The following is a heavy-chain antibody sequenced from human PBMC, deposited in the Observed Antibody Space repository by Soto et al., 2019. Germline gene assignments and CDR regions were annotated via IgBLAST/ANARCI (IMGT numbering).Heavy chain of an antibody. CDR2: INHSGST. CDR3: ARGGVSWLSGPTILIR. CDR1: GGSFSGYY. J-gene: IGHJ4*02. V-gene: IGHV4-34*01. Sequence: PSETLSLTCAVYGGSFSGYYWSWIRQPPGKGLEWIGEINHSGSTNYNPSLKSRVTISVDTSKNQFSLKLSSVTAADTAVYYCARGGVSWLSGPTILIRWGQGTLVIVSS. D-gene: IGHD3-16*02.